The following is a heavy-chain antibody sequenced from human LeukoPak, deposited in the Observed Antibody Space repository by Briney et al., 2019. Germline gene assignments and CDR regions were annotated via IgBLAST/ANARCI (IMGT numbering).Heavy chain of an antibody. Sequence: GGSPRLSCGASGFTFSTYGMHWVRQAPGKGLEWVAVISYDGSNKYYADSVKGRFTISRDYAKNSLYLQMNSLRAEDTAVYYCARDKVGSTANFDYWGQGTLVTVSS. CDR3: ARDKVGSTANFDY. CDR1: GFTFSTYG. D-gene: IGHD1-26*01. V-gene: IGHV3-30*03. CDR2: ISYDGSNK. J-gene: IGHJ4*02.